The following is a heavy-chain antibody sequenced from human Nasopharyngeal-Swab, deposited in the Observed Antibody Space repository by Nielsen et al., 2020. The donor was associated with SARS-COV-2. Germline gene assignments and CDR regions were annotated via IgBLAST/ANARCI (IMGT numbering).Heavy chain of an antibody. CDR1: GFTFSSYW. V-gene: IGHV3-74*01. Sequence: GGSLRLSCAASGFTFSSYWMHWVRQAPGTGLVWVSRINEDGSSTSYADSLKGRFTISRDNAKNTLYLQMNSLSAEDTAVYYCTRAGSFRHDYWGQGTLVTVSS. D-gene: IGHD6-13*01. CDR3: TRAGSFRHDY. CDR2: INEDGSST. J-gene: IGHJ4*02.